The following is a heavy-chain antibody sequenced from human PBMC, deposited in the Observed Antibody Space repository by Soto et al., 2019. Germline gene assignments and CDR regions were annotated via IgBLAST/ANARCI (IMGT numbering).Heavy chain of an antibody. CDR3: AKDTVVSMDSEGFDY. CDR2: ISGSGGST. Sequence: GGSLRLSCAASGFTFSSYAMSWVRQAPGKGLEWVSAISGSGGSTYYADSVKGRFTISRDNSKNTLYLQMNSLRAEDTAVYYCAKDTVVSMDSEGFDYWVQGTLVTVSS. D-gene: IGHD3-10*01. CDR1: GFTFSSYA. J-gene: IGHJ4*02. V-gene: IGHV3-23*01.